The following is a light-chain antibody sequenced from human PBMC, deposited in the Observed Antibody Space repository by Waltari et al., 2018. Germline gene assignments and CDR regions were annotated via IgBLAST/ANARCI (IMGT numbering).Light chain of an antibody. CDR1: SLRSYY. CDR3: NSRDSSGNHPV. Sequence: SSELTQDPAVSVALGQTVRITCQGDSLRSYYASWYQQKPGQAPLLVIYGKNNRPSCIPDRFSGSSSGNTASLTITGAQAEDEADYYCNSRDSSGNHPVFGGGTKLTVL. CDR2: GKN. J-gene: IGLJ2*01. V-gene: IGLV3-19*01.